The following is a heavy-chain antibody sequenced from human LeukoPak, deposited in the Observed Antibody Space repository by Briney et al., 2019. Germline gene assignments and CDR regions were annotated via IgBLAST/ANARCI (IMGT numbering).Heavy chain of an antibody. CDR2: ISAYNGNT. CDR3: AKTTVEHYFDY. V-gene: IGHV1-18*01. CDR1: GYTFTNFG. D-gene: IGHD4-23*01. Sequence: ASVKVSCKASGYTFTNFGITWVRQAPGQGLEWMGWISAYNGNTNYAQKLQGRVTMTTDTSTSTAYMELSSLRSEDTAVYYCAKTTVEHYFDYWGQGTLVTVSS. J-gene: IGHJ4*02.